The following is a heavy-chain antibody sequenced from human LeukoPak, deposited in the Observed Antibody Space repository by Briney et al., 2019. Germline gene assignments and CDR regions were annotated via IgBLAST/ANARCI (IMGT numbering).Heavy chain of an antibody. CDR1: GCIVSENH. Sequence: GWSVPPSLPASGCIVSENHMSWVRQAPGKGLEWVSTVYSGGLTFYADPVKGRFTISRDNSKNTLYLQMSSLRAEDTAVYYCVRDRWPGLGDFWGQGTTVTVSS. J-gene: IGHJ6*02. CDR2: VYSGGLT. V-gene: IGHV3-66*01. CDR3: VRDRWPGLGDF. D-gene: IGHD6-19*01.